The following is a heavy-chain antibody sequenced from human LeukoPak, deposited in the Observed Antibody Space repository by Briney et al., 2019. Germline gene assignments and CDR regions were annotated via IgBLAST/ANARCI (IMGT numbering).Heavy chain of an antibody. CDR1: GYTFTKYG. V-gene: IGHV1-18*01. D-gene: IGHD1-26*01. J-gene: IGHJ4*02. CDR3: ARDASSGSYSGDY. Sequence: ASVKVSRKASGYTFTKYGITWVRQAPGQGLEWMGWISTYNGNTNYAQKLQGRVTMTTDTSTSTAYMELRSLISDDTAVYYCARDASSGSYSGDYWGQGTLVTVSS. CDR2: ISTYNGNT.